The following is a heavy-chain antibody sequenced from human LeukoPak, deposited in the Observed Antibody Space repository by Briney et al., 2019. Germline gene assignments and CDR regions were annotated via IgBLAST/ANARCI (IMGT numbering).Heavy chain of an antibody. CDR1: GFTFDDYG. CDR2: INWNGGST. J-gene: IGHJ6*03. CDR3: AREVAYYDILTGYPPKYYYYYMDV. D-gene: IGHD3-9*01. V-gene: IGHV3-20*04. Sequence: GGSLRLSCAASGFTFDDYGMSWVRQAPGKGLEWVSGINWNGGSTGYADSVKGRFTISRDNAKNSLYLQMNSLRAEDTALYYCAREVAYYDILTGYPPKYYYYYMDVWGKGTTVTVSS.